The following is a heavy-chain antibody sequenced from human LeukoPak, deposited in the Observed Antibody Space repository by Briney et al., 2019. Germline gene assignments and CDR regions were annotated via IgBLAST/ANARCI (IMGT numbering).Heavy chain of an antibody. CDR2: FHPEDGET. D-gene: IGHD3-10*01. CDR1: GYTLTELS. Sequence: ASVKVSCKVSGYTLTELSMHWVRQAPGKGLEWMGGFHPEDGETIYAQKFQGRVTMTEDTSTDTAYMELSSLRSEDTAVYYCARGGDRVRGVINPIDYWGQGTPVTVSS. V-gene: IGHV1-24*01. CDR3: ARGGDRVRGVINPIDY. J-gene: IGHJ4*02.